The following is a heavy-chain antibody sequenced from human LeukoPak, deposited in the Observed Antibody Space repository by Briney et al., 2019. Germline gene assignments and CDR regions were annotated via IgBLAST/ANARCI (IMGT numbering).Heavy chain of an antibody. J-gene: IGHJ4*02. CDR1: GYTFTNFD. V-gene: IGHV1-8*01. CDR3: ARAPMGAAALY. D-gene: IGHD2-2*01. Sequence: ASVKVSCKASGYTFTNFDINWVRQTPGQGLEWMGWMNPVSGNAGSAQKFQGRVSLTRDTSISTAYMELSSLTSDDTAFYYCARAPMGAAALYWGQGPLVTVSS. CDR2: MNPVSGNA.